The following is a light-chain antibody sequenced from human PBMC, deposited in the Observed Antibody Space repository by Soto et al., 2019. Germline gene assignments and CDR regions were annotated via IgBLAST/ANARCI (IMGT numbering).Light chain of an antibody. CDR3: QQRSVWPLT. Sequence: EIVLTQSPATLSLSPGERATLSCRASQSVSSYLAWYQQKPGQAPRLLIYGASTRATGIPARFSGSGSGTDFSLIISSLEPEDFAVYYCQQRSVWPLTFGGGTKVDIK. V-gene: IGKV3-11*01. CDR2: GAS. CDR1: QSVSSY. J-gene: IGKJ4*01.